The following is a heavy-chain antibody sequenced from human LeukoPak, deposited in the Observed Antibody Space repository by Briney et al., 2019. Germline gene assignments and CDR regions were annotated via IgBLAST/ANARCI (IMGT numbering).Heavy chain of an antibody. CDR3: ARWIAARGGFFDY. CDR2: IYHSGST. CDR1: GGSISSGGYY. Sequence: SETLSLTCTVSGGSISSGGYYWSWIRQPPGKGLEWIGYIYHSGSTYYNPSLKSRVTISVDRSKNQFSLKLSSVTAADTAVYYCARWIAARGGFFDYWGQGTLVTVSS. J-gene: IGHJ4*02. V-gene: IGHV4-30-2*01. D-gene: IGHD6-6*01.